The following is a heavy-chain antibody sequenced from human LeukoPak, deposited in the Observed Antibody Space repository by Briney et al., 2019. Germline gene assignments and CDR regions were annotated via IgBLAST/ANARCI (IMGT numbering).Heavy chain of an antibody. CDR1: GGSFSGYY. D-gene: IGHD1-26*01. CDR2: INHSGST. J-gene: IGHJ4*02. CDR3: ARVRSGSYYDFDY. V-gene: IGHV4-34*01. Sequence: PSETLSLTCAVYGGSFSGYYWSWIRQPPGKGLEWIGEINHSGSTNYNPSLKSRVTISVDTSKNQFSLKLSSVTAADTAVYYCARVRSGSYYDFDYWGQGTLVTVSS.